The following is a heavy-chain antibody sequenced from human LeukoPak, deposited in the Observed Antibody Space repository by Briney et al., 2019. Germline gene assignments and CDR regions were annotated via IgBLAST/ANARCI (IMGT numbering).Heavy chain of an antibody. V-gene: IGHV4-39*01. D-gene: IGHD5-24*01. CDR1: GGSISSRNY. CDR3: ARHEEEDGYNAKTLDY. CDR2: IYYSGNT. J-gene: IGHJ4*02. Sequence: KPSETLSLTCTVSGGSISSRNYWGWVRQPPGMGLEWIGAIYYSGNTYYHPSLKSRVTISIDTSQNQFFLRLSSVTAADTAVYYCARHEEEDGYNAKTLDYWGQGALVTVSS.